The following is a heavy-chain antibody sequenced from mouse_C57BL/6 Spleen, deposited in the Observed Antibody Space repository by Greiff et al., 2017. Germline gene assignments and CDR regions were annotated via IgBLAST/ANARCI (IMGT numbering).Heavy chain of an antibody. Sequence: EVQLQESGPGLVKPSQSLSLTCSVTGYSITSGYYWNWIRQFPGNKLEWMGYISYDGSNNYNPSLKNRISITRDTSKNQFFLKLNSVTTEDTATYYCASHYDGYFIFAYWGQGTLVTVSA. CDR2: ISYDGSN. D-gene: IGHD2-3*01. CDR3: ASHYDGYFIFAY. J-gene: IGHJ3*01. CDR1: GYSITSGYY. V-gene: IGHV3-6*01.